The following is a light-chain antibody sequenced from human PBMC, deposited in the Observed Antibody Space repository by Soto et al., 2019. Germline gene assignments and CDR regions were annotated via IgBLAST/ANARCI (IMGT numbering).Light chain of an antibody. J-gene: IGLJ2*01. CDR2: EVS. CDR1: SSDVGGYNY. Sequence: QSALNQPPSASGSPGQSVTLSCTGTSSDVGGYNYVSWYQQHPGKAPKLMIFEVSKRPSGVPDRFSGSKSGNTASLTVSGLQAEDEADYYCSSYAGNNNKMVFGGGTKLTVL. CDR3: SSYAGNNNKMV. V-gene: IGLV2-8*01.